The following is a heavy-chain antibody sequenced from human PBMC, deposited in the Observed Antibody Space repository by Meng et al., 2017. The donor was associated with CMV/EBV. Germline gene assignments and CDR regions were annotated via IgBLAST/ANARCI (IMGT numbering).Heavy chain of an antibody. J-gene: IGHJ3*02. V-gene: IGHV3-30*02. Sequence: GESLKISCAASGFTFSSYSMHWVRQAPGKGLEWVAFIRYDGSNKYYADSVKGRFTISRDNSKNTLYLQMNSLRAEDTAVYYRAKVEGYCSSTSCAIDAFDIWGQGTMVTVSS. CDR3: AKVEGYCSSTSCAIDAFDI. CDR2: IRYDGSNK. CDR1: GFTFSSYS. D-gene: IGHD2-2*01.